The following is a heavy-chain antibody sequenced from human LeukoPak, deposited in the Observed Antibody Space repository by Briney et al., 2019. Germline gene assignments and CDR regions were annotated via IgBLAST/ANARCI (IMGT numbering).Heavy chain of an antibody. D-gene: IGHD3-16*02. CDR1: GYIFTGYY. Sequence: GASVKVSCKASGYIFTGYYMHWVRQAPGQGLEWMGWINPNSGGTNYAQKFQGRVTMTRDTSISTAYMELSRLRSDDTAVYYCARRARAFGGVIVMNYFDYWGQGTLVTVSS. CDR2: INPNSGGT. V-gene: IGHV1-2*02. J-gene: IGHJ4*02. CDR3: ARRARAFGGVIVMNYFDY.